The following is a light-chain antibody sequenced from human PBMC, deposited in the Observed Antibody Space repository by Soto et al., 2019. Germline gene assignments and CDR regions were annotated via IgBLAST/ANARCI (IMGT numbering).Light chain of an antibody. Sequence: QTVVTQEPSLTVSPGGTVTLTCASSTGAVTSDHYPNWFQQKAGQAPRALISRTSNKHSWTPARFSGSLLGGKAALTLSGVKPEDEAEYYCLLYYGGAHLGVFGGGTKLTVL. CDR1: TGAVTSDHY. V-gene: IGLV7-43*01. J-gene: IGLJ2*01. CDR3: LLYYGGAHLGV. CDR2: RTS.